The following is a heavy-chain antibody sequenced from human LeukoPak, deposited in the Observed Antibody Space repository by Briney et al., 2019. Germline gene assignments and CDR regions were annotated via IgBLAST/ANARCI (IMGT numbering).Heavy chain of an antibody. J-gene: IGHJ4*02. V-gene: IGHV3-53*01. D-gene: IGHD1-26*01. CDR1: GFTVSSNY. CDR3: AKAPQGGSYYAYFDY. CDR2: IYSGGST. Sequence: GGSLRLSCAASGFTVSSNYMSWVRQAPGKGLEWVSVIYSGGSTYYADSVKGRFTISRDNSKNTLYLQMNSLRAEDTAVYYCAKAPQGGSYYAYFDYWGQGTLVTVSS.